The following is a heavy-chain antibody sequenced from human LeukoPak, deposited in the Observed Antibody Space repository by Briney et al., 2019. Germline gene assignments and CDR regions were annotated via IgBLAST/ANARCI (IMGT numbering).Heavy chain of an antibody. J-gene: IGHJ4*02. CDR1: GGSISSGNYF. D-gene: IGHD2-15*01. V-gene: IGHV4-61*02. CDR3: ARAPECTGGSCYYFDY. CDR2: IYTSGST. Sequence: PSQTLSLTCTVPGGSISSGNYFWSWIRQPAGKGLEWIGRIYTSGSTNYNPSLKSRITISRDTSRSQFSLQLSSVTAADTAVYYCARAPECTGGSCYYFDYWGQGTLVTVSS.